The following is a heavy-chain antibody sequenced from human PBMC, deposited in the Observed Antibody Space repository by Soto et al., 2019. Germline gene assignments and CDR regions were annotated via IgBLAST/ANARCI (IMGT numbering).Heavy chain of an antibody. Sequence: EVQLVESGEGLVQPGGSLRLSCEASGVTVNNCFMTWVRQAPGKGLEWVSTISDGGSTYYADSVNGRFIFSRDSSRNTVYLQMNSLRAGDTAVYYCARDTLGGAYDFCHGGQGTLVTVSS. CDR3: ARDTLGGAYDFCH. CDR2: ISDGGST. CDR1: GVTVNNCF. J-gene: IGHJ4*02. D-gene: IGHD3-3*01. V-gene: IGHV3-66*01.